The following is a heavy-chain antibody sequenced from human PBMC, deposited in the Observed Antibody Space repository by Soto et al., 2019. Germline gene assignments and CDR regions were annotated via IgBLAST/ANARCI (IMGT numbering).Heavy chain of an antibody. CDR2: IYYSGST. CDR1: GGSISSNSHY. Sequence: QVQLQESGPGLVKPSQTLSLSCTVSGGSISSNSHYWSWIRQHPGKGLEGIAYIYYSGSTYYNPSLKSRVSISGDTSKNQSFLNLTSVTAADTAVYYCARDSSILSSEGAIDYWGQGILVTVSS. CDR3: ARDSSILSSEGAIDY. V-gene: IGHV4-31*03. J-gene: IGHJ4*02. D-gene: IGHD2-15*01.